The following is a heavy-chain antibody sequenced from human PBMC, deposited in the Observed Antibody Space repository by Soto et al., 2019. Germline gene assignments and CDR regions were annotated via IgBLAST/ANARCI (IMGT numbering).Heavy chain of an antibody. J-gene: IGHJ3*02. D-gene: IGHD3-9*01. Sequence: TLSLTCTVSGDSVSSDGYYWSWIRQHPGKGLEWIGDIYYSGSTSYHPSLKSRVTISVDTSESHLSLRLNSVTAADTAVYYCARRHDILTGPDAFDIWGQGTMVTVSS. CDR1: GDSVSSDGYY. V-gene: IGHV4-31*02. CDR2: IYYSGST. CDR3: ARRHDILTGPDAFDI.